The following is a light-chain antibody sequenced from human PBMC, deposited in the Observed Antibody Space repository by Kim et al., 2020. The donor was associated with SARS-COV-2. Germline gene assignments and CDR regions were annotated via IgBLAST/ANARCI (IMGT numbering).Light chain of an antibody. CDR3: ETWDDSLNGEV. V-gene: IGLV1-47*01. Sequence: ELTQPPSTSGTPGQRVTIFCSGSTSNIGNNYVCWYQHLPGMAPRLLIFNDDLRPSGVPDRFSGSKSGTSASLAISGLRSEDEADYYCETWDDSLNGEVFGGGTQLTVL. J-gene: IGLJ3*02. CDR1: TSNIGNNY. CDR2: NDD.